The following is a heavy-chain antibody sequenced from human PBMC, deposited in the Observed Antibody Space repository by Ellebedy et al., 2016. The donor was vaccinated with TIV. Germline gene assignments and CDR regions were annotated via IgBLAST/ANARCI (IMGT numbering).Heavy chain of an antibody. V-gene: IGHV4-4*02. Sequence: GSLRLSXTVSGASISSNHWCSWLRQPPGKGLEWIGEINHSGHTNYNSSLKSRVTISIDRSKNQFSLNLSSVTAADTAVYYCARDRRTGPSSPPDGIDTWGQGTMVTVSS. D-gene: IGHD1-1*01. J-gene: IGHJ3*02. CDR3: ARDRRTGPSSPPDGIDT. CDR2: INHSGHT. CDR1: GASISSNHW.